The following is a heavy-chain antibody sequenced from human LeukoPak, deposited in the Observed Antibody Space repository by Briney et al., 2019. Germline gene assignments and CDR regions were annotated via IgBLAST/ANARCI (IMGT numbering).Heavy chain of an antibody. J-gene: IGHJ4*02. CDR1: GFTFSSCS. CDR2: ISSSGSYI. CDR3: ARDREPYCTGGTCYSTGDY. Sequence: GGSLRLSCAASGFTFSSCSMNWVRQAPGKGLEWVSSISSSGSYIYYADSVEGRFTISRDNAENSLYLQMNSLRAEDTAVYYCARDREPYCTGGTCYSTGDYWGQGTLVTVSS. V-gene: IGHV3-21*06. D-gene: IGHD2-15*01.